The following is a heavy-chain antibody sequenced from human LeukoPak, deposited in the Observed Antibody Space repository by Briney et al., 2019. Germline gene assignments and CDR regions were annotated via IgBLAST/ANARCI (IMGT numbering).Heavy chain of an antibody. CDR1: GFTFSSNY. CDR3: ARLNFGDDY. J-gene: IGHJ4*02. Sequence: GGSLRLSCAASGFTFSSNYINWVRQAPGKGLEWVSLIYGSTSADYADSVKGRFTISKDTSMNTVYLQKNSLRAEDTAVYYCARLNFGDDYWGQGTLVTVSS. CDR2: IYGSTSA. D-gene: IGHD4-17*01. V-gene: IGHV3-66*01.